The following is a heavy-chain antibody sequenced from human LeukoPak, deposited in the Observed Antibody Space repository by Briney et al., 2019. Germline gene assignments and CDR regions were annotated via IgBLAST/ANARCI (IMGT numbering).Heavy chain of an antibody. CDR3: AKERGYSYGYFSPYFDY. CDR1: GFTFSRYA. J-gene: IGHJ4*02. D-gene: IGHD5-18*01. V-gene: IGHV3-23*01. CDR2: ISGSGGST. Sequence: GGSLRLSCAASGFTFSRYAMSGVRQAPGKGLEWVSAISGSGGSTYYAESVKGRFPIPRDNSKNTLYLQMNSLRAEDTAVYYCAKERGYSYGYFSPYFDYWGQGTLVTVSS.